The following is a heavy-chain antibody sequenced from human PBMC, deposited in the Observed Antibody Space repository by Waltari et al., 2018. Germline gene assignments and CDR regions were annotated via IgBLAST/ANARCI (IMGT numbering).Heavy chain of an antibody. CDR1: GFTFDDYA. J-gene: IGHJ4*02. Sequence: EVQLVESGGGLVQPGRSLRLSCAASGFTFDDYAMHWVRQAPGKGLEWVSGISWNSGSIGYADSVKGRFTISRDNAKNSLYLQMNSLRAEDTALYYCAKDTVGDYALDYWGQGTLVTVSS. CDR2: ISWNSGSI. D-gene: IGHD4-17*01. V-gene: IGHV3-9*01. CDR3: AKDTVGDYALDY.